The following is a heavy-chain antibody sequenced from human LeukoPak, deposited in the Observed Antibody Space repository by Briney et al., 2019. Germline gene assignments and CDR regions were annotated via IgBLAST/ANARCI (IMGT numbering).Heavy chain of an antibody. CDR1: GYTFTNYD. Sequence: GASVKVSCKTSGYTFTNYDITWVRQAPGQGLEWMGWISVYNGNTNYAQKLQGRVTMTTDTSTSTAYMELRSLRSDDTAVYYCARDQASAAVGTVYYYHGMDVWGQGTTVTVSS. CDR2: ISVYNGNT. D-gene: IGHD6-13*01. J-gene: IGHJ6*02. CDR3: ARDQASAAVGTVYYYHGMDV. V-gene: IGHV1-18*01.